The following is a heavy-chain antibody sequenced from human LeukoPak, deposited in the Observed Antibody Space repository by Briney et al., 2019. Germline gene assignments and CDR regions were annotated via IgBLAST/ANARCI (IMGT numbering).Heavy chain of an antibody. CDR3: ARTEHDYGDYIGAFDI. CDR2: ISSSGSTI. J-gene: IGHJ3*02. V-gene: IGHV3-11*01. CDR1: GFTFSDYY. D-gene: IGHD4-17*01. Sequence: PGGSLRLSCAASGFTFSDYYMSWIRQAPGKGLEWVSYISSSGSTIYYADSVKGRFTISRDNAKNSLYLQMNSLSAEDTAVYYCARTEHDYGDYIGAFDIWGQGTMVTVSS.